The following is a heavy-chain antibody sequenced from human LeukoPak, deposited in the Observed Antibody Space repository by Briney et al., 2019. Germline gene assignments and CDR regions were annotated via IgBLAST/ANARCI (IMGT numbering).Heavy chain of an antibody. CDR3: AWSSDGYSFFVS. Sequence: GGSLRLSCAASGFTFSYYWMHWVRQAPGKGLVWVSGINSDGSSTAYADSVKGRFTISRDNAKNTLYLQMNSLRAEDTAMYYCAWSSDGYSFFVSWGERTLVTVSS. CDR2: INSDGSST. J-gene: IGHJ4*02. CDR1: GFTFSYYW. D-gene: IGHD5-24*01. V-gene: IGHV3-74*03.